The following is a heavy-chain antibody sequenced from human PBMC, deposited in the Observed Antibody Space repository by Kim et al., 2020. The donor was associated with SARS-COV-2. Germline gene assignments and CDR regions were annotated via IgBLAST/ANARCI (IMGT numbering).Heavy chain of an antibody. CDR1: GFTFSSYW. J-gene: IGHJ6*02. CDR3: ARMESSSWYYYYGMDV. D-gene: IGHD6-13*01. V-gene: IGHV3-74*01. Sequence: GGSLRLSCAASGFTFSSYWMHWVRQAPGKGLVWVSRINSDGSSTSYADSVKGRFTISRDNAKNTLYLQMNSLRAEDTAVYYCARMESSSWYYYYGMDVWGQGTTVTVSS. CDR2: INSDGSST.